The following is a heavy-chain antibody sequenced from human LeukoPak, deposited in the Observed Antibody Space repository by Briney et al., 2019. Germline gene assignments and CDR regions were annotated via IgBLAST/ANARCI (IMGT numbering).Heavy chain of an antibody. CDR1: GGSFSGYY. CDR2: INHSGST. V-gene: IGHV4-34*01. J-gene: IGHJ5*02. D-gene: IGHD3-10*01. CDR3: ATYYGSGMSQRWFDP. Sequence: SQTLSLTRAVAGGSFSGYYWSWIRQPPGKGLECIGEINHSGSTNYTPSLKSRVTISVDTSKNQFSLKLSSVTAADSAVYYCATYYGSGMSQRWFDPWGQGTLVTVSS.